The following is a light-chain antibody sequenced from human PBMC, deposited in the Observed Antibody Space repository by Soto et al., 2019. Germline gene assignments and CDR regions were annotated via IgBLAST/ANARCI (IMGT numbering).Light chain of an antibody. CDR3: QQYHNLWT. CDR1: HYVYSN. V-gene: IGKV3-15*01. Sequence: DIVMTQSPATLSVSPGERATLSCTASHYVYSNVAWFQQRPGQAPRLLIYRASTRATGTPARFSGSGSGTEFTLTITSLQSEDFALYYCQQYHNLWTFGQGTKVDNK. CDR2: RAS. J-gene: IGKJ1*01.